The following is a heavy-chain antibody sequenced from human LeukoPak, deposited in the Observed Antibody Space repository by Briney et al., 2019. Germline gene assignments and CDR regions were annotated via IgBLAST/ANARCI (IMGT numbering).Heavy chain of an antibody. CDR1: GFTFSNFA. Sequence: GGSLRLSCAASGFTFSNFAMHWVRPAPGKGLEWVAVITYDGDDKFYAASVKGRFTISRDNSKNTLYLQMNSLRTEDTAVFYCGGYCSGGDCQGDFDYWGQGTLVTVSS. V-gene: IGHV3-30*04. CDR3: GGYCSGGDCQGDFDY. J-gene: IGHJ4*02. D-gene: IGHD2-15*01. CDR2: ITYDGDDK.